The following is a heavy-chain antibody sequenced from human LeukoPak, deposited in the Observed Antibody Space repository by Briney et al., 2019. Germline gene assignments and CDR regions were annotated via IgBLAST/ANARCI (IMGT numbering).Heavy chain of an antibody. D-gene: IGHD5-24*01. CDR1: GFTFSSYG. CDR2: ISYDGSNK. Sequence: GGSLRLSCAASGFTFSSYGRHWVRQAPGKGLEWVAVISYDGSNKYYADSVKGRFTISRDNSKNTLYLQMNSLRAEDTAVYYCATLVEMATMIFDYRGQGTLVTVSS. V-gene: IGHV3-30*03. J-gene: IGHJ4*02. CDR3: ATLVEMATMIFDY.